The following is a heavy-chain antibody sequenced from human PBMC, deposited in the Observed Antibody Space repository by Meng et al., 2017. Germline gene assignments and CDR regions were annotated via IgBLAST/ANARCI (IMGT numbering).Heavy chain of an antibody. CDR1: GGSISSSSYY. V-gene: IGHV4-39*07. Sequence: SETLSLTCTVSGGSISSSSYYWGWIRQPPGKGLEWIGSIYYSGSTYYNPSLKSRVTISVDTSKNQFSLKLSSVTAADTAVYYCARDRSDQQLVVSDAFAIWGQGKMVNV. CDR3: ARDRSDQQLVVSDAFAI. D-gene: IGHD6-13*01. CDR2: IYYSGST. J-gene: IGHJ3*02.